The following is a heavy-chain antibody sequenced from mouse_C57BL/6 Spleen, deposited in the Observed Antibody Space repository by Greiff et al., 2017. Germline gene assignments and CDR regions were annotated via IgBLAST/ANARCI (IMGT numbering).Heavy chain of an antibody. CDR3: ARETTVVPYFDY. Sequence: VQLHQSGPELVKPGASVKISCKASGYAFSSSWMNWVKQRPGKGLEWIGRIYPGDGDTNYNGKFKGKATLTADKSSSTAYMQLSSLTSEDSAVYFCARETTVVPYFDYWGQGTTLTVSA. V-gene: IGHV1-82*01. J-gene: IGHJ2*01. CDR2: IYPGDGDT. D-gene: IGHD1-1*01. CDR1: GYAFSSSW.